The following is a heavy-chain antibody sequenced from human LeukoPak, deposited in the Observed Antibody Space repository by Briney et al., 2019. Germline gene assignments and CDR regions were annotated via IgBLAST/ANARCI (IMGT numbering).Heavy chain of an antibody. V-gene: IGHV3-33*06. J-gene: IGHJ4*02. Sequence: PGGSLRLFCAASGFTFSSYGMHWVRQAPGKGLEWVAVIWYDGSNKYYADSVKGRFTISRDNSKNTLYLQMNSLRAEDTAVYYCAKSFGYSRSWFDYWGQGIPVTVSS. D-gene: IGHD6-13*01. CDR1: GFTFSSYG. CDR3: AKSFGYSRSWFDY. CDR2: IWYDGSNK.